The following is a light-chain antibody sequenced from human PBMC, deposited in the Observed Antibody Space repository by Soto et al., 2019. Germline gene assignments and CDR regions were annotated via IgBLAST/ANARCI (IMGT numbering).Light chain of an antibody. CDR1: SSDVGGYNY. CDR2: DVS. Sequence: QSALTQPASVSGSPGQSITISCIGTSSDVGGYNYVSWYQQHPGKAPKFMIYDVSNRPSGVSNRFSGSKSGNTASLTISGLQAEDEADYYCSSYTTSNTRQIVFGTGTKVTVL. J-gene: IGLJ1*01. CDR3: SSYTTSNTRQIV. V-gene: IGLV2-14*01.